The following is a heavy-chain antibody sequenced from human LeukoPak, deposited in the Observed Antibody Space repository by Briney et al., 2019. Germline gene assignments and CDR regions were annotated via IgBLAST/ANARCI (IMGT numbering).Heavy chain of an antibody. CDR3: TVVGGSSVDMDV. Sequence: PGGSLRLSCAASGFAFGNAWMSWVRQAPGKGLEWVGRIKNKTDGATADYAAPVKGRFTISRDDSKKTLYLQMNSLQTEDTGVYYCTVVGGSSVDMDVWGKGTTVTVSS. D-gene: IGHD2-15*01. J-gene: IGHJ6*03. CDR1: GFAFGNAW. CDR2: IKNKTDGATA. V-gene: IGHV3-15*01.